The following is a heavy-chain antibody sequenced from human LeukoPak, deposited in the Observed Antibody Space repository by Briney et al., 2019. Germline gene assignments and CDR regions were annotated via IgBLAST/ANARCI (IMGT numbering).Heavy chain of an antibody. V-gene: IGHV4-38-2*01. CDR1: GYSISNTYY. Sequence: SETLSLTCAVSGYSISNTYYWGWIRQPPGKGLEWIGGMYHSGTTYYNPSLKSRVTISIDTSKNQFSLKLNSVTAADTAVYYCARGGTQWGQGTLVTVSS. CDR2: MYHSGTT. J-gene: IGHJ4*02. D-gene: IGHD1-1*01. CDR3: ARGGTQ.